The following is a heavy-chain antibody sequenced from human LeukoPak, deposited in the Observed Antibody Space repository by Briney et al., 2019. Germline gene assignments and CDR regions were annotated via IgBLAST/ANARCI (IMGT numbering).Heavy chain of an antibody. D-gene: IGHD3-10*01. J-gene: IGHJ4*02. V-gene: IGHV1-2*02. CDR3: AREAANMVRGVMGK. CDR1: GYTFTAYY. CDR2: INPNSGGI. Sequence: GASVKVSRKASGYTFTAYYMHWVRQAPGQGLEWMGWINPNSGGINYEQKFQGRVTMTRDTSISTAYMELSRLTSDDTAVYYCAREAANMVRGVMGKWGQGTLVTVSS.